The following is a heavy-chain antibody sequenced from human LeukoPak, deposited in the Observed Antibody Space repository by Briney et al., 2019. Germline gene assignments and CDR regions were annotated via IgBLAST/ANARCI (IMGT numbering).Heavy chain of an antibody. CDR1: GFTFSDYY. CDR3: ARREPQAAAAGIVY. CDR2: ISSSGSTI. D-gene: IGHD6-13*01. V-gene: IGHV3-11*01. J-gene: IGHJ4*02. Sequence: GGSLRLSCAASGFTFSDYYMSWIRQAPGKGLEWVSYISSSGSTIYYADSVKGRFTISRDNAKNSLYLQMNSLRAEDTAVYYRARREPQAAAAGIVYWGQGTLVTVSS.